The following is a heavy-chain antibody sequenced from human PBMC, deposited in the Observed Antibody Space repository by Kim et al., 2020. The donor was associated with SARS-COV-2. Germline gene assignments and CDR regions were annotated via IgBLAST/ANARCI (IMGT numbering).Heavy chain of an antibody. CDR2: IIPIFGTA. Sequence: SVKVSCKASGGTFSSYAISWVRQAPGQGLEWMGGIIPIFGTANYAQKFQGRVTITADESTSTAYMELSSLRSEDTAVYYCARDWGLSRRVVPAAKVLPRYGMDVWGQGTTVTVSS. D-gene: IGHD2-2*01. V-gene: IGHV1-69*13. CDR3: ARDWGLSRRVVPAAKVLPRYGMDV. J-gene: IGHJ6*02. CDR1: GGTFSSYA.